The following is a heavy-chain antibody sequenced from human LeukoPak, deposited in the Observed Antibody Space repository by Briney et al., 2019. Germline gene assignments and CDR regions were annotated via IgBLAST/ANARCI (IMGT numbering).Heavy chain of an antibody. CDR2: INGGNGNT. J-gene: IGHJ6*03. D-gene: IGHD3-3*01. CDR1: GYIFTNYA. Sequence: ASVKVSCKASGYIFTNYAMHWVRQAPGQRLEWMGRINGGNGNTKYSQEFQGRVTITRDTSASTAYMEVSSLRSEDMAVYYCARARYESRIWPKSRYDYYYYMDVWGKGTTVTVSS. V-gene: IGHV1-3*03. CDR3: ARARYESRIWPKSRYDYYYYMDV.